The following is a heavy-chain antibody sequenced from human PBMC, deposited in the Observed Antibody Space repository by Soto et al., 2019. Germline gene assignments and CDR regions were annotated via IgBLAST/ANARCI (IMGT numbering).Heavy chain of an antibody. J-gene: IGHJ4*02. CDR1: GFTFSSYA. D-gene: IGHD2-21*02. CDR3: AGSQDCNCGGSGGQSDY. V-gene: IGHV3-23*01. Sequence: EVQLLESGGGLVQPGGSLRLSCAASGFTFSSYALSWVRQAPGKGLEWVSGLSGNAESTYDADSVRGRFIIFRDNSNNPLFLQMNGLRAEDTAVYYCAGSQDCNCGGSGGQSDYWGRGPLVTVSS. CDR2: LSGNAEST.